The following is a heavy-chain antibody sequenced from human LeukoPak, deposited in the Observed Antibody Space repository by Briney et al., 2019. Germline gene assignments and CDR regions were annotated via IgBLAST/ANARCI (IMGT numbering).Heavy chain of an antibody. J-gene: IGHJ6*02. D-gene: IGHD3-10*01. Sequence: SETLSLTCTVSGGSISSSSHYWGWIRQPPGKGLEWIGSICYCGSTDYNPSLKSRVTISVDTSKNQFSLKLSSVTVADTAVYSCARGTLWFGELSISGYYYYYGMDVWGQGATVTVSS. V-gene: IGHV4-39*07. CDR1: GGSISSSSHY. CDR2: ICYCGST. CDR3: ARGTLWFGELSISGYYYYYGMDV.